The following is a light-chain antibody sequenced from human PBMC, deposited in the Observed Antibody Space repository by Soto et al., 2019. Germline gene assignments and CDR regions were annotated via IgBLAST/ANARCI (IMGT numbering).Light chain of an antibody. CDR1: SSDVGNYNL. CDR2: EGS. J-gene: IGLJ1*01. CDR3: CSYAPTSTFV. Sequence: QSVLTQPASLSGSPGQSITISCTGTSSDVGNYNLVSWYQQHPGKAPKLIIYEGSKRPSGVSNRFSGSKSGNTASLTVSGLQAEDEADYYCCSYAPTSTFVFGTGTKVTVL. V-gene: IGLV2-23*01.